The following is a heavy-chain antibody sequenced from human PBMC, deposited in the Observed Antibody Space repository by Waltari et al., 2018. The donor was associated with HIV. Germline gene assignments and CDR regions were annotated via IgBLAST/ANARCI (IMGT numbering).Heavy chain of an antibody. D-gene: IGHD4-17*01. CDR1: GYTFTGYY. CDR2: INPNSGGT. J-gene: IGHJ3*02. Sequence: QVQLVQSGAEVKKPGASVKVSCKASGYTFTGYYMHWVRQAPGQGLEWMGWINPNSGGTNYAQKFQGWVTMTRDTSISTAYMELSRLRSDDTAVYYCARLLTGSGDHGGRAFDIWGQGTMVTVSS. CDR3: ARLLTGSGDHGGRAFDI. V-gene: IGHV1-2*04.